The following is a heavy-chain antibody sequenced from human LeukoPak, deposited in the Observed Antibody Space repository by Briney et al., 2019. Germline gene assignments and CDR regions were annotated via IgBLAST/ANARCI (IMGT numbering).Heavy chain of an antibody. CDR2: INHRGST. Sequence: PSETLSLTCAVYGXSFRGYYGSWIRQPPGKGLEWIGEINHRGSTKYNPSLKSRVTISVDTSKNQFSLNLRSATAADTAVYYCARGLSPRINMVRGVRPPFRGVFDYWGQGTLVTVSS. V-gene: IGHV4-34*01. D-gene: IGHD3-10*01. J-gene: IGHJ4*02. CDR3: ARGLSPRINMVRGVRPPFRGVFDY. CDR1: GXSFRGYY.